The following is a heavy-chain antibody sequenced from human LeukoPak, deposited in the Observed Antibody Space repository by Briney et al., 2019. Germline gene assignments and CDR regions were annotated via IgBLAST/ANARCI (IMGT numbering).Heavy chain of an antibody. CDR2: ISGSGGST. V-gene: IGHV3-23*01. CDR1: GFTFSSYA. Sequence: GGSLRLSCAAPGFTFSSYAMSWVRQAPGKGLEWVSAISGSGGSTYYADSVKGRFTISRDNSKNTLYLQMNSLRAEDTAVYYCANPRYDFWSGYPHLEYWGQGTLVTVSS. D-gene: IGHD3-3*01. J-gene: IGHJ4*02. CDR3: ANPRYDFWSGYPHLEY.